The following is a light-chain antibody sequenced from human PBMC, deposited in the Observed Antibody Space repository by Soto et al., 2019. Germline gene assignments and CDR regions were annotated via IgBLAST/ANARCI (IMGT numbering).Light chain of an antibody. Sequence: DTKMTQSPSTLSASVGDSGSITCRASRNIGSWLAWYQQMPGKAPNLLIYRASTLASGVPSRFSGSGSGTEFTLTISSLQPDDFATYYCHRHETYPLGFGGGTKVDI. V-gene: IGKV1-5*03. CDR3: HRHETYPLG. J-gene: IGKJ4*01. CDR1: RNIGSW. CDR2: RAS.